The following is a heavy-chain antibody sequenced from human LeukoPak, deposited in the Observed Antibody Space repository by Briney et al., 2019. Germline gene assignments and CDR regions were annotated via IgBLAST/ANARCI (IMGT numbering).Heavy chain of an antibody. V-gene: IGHV1-2*06. D-gene: IGHD3-10*01. CDR2: INPNSGGT. J-gene: IGHJ6*03. CDR1: GYTFSRYY. CDR3: ARDGANKVRGVHYYYMDV. Sequence: ASVKVSCKASGYTFSRYYMHWVRQAPGQGVEWMGRINPNSGGTNYAQKFQGRVTMTRDTSLGTAYMSLSSLTSDDTAVYYCARDGANKVRGVHYYYMDVWGKGTTVTVSS.